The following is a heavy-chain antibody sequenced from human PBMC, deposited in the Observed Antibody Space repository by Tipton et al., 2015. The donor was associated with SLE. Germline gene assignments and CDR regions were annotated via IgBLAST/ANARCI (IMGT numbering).Heavy chain of an antibody. D-gene: IGHD7-27*01. CDR1: GYSISSGYY. Sequence: TLSLTCAVSGYSISSGYYWGWIRQPPGKGLEWIGSIYGSGSSYYNPSLRSRVTISVDTSKNQFSLKLSSVTAADTAVYYCARPGANWDDAFGIWGQGTMVTVSS. V-gene: IGHV4-38-2*01. J-gene: IGHJ3*02. CDR3: ARPGANWDDAFGI. CDR2: IYGSGSS.